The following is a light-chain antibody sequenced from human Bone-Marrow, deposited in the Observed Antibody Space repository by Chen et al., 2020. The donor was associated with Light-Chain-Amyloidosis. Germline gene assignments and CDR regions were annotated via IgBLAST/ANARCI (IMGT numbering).Light chain of an antibody. J-gene: IGLJ2*01. CDR2: RDT. V-gene: IGLV3-25*03. Sequence: SYELTQPPSVSVAPGQRARITCSGDDLPTKYAYWYQQKPGQAPVLVIHRDTERPSGISERFSGSSSGTTATLTISGVQAEDEADYPCQSADSSGTYEVIFGGGTKLTVL. CDR1: DLPTKY. CDR3: QSADSSGTYEVI.